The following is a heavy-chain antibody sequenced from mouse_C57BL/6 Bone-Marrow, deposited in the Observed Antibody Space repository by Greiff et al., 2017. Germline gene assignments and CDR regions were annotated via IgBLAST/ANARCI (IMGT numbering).Heavy chain of an antibody. Sequence: QVQLQQPGAELVRPGSSVKLSCKASGYTFTSYWLHWVKQRPIQGLEWIGNIDPSDSETHYNQKVKDKATLTVDKSSSTAYMQLSSLTSEDSAVYYCARSDRDDGYYSAWFAYWGQGTLVTVSA. V-gene: IGHV1-52*01. CDR3: ARSDRDDGYYSAWFAY. D-gene: IGHD2-3*01. J-gene: IGHJ3*01. CDR2: IDPSDSET. CDR1: GYTFTSYW.